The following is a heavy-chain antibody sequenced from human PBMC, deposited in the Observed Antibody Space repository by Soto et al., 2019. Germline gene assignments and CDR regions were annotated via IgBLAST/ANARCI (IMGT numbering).Heavy chain of an antibody. J-gene: IGHJ6*03. CDR3: ARPAYSGYEPDGMDYYYMDV. V-gene: IGHV5-51*01. CDR2: IYPGDSDT. Sequence: GKGLEWMGIIYPGDSDTRYSPSFQGQVTISADKSISTAYLQWSSLKASDTAMYYCARPAYSGYEPDGMDYYYMDVWGKGTTVTV. D-gene: IGHD5-12*01.